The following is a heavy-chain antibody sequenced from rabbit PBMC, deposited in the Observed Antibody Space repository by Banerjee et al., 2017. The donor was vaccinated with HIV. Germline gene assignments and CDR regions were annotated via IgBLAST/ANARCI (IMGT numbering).Heavy chain of an antibody. D-gene: IGHD6-1*01. CDR1: GFDFSSYY. V-gene: IGHV1S7*01. J-gene: IGHJ4*01. CDR2: IDPVFGST. Sequence: QLKESGGGLVQAGGSLKLSCIASGFDFSSYYMSWVRQAPGKGLEWIGYIDPVFGSTDYASWVNGRFTISSDNAQNTLYLQLNSLTAADTATYFCARARYYNYGYAGYVYGTGFDLWGQGTLVTVS. CDR3: ARARYYNYGYAGYVYGTGFDL.